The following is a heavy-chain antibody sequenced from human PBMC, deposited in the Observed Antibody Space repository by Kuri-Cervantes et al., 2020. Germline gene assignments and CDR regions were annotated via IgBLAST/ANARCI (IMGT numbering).Heavy chain of an antibody. V-gene: IGHV3-13*01. CDR2: IGTAGDT. J-gene: IGHJ5*02. Sequence: GGSLRLSCAASGFTFSSYDMHWVRQATGKGLEWVSAIGTAGDTYYPGSVKGRFTISRENAKNSLYLRMNSLRAEDTAVYYCAREVDTNWFDPWGQGTLVTVSS. CDR3: AREVDTNWFDP. CDR1: GFTFSSYD. D-gene: IGHD3-9*01.